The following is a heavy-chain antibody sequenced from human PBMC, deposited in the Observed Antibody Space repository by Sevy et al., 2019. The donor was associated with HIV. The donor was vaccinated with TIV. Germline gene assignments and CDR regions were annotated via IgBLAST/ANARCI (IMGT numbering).Heavy chain of an antibody. CDR3: ASTVSYGSGSYDAFDI. J-gene: IGHJ3*02. CDR1: GYRFTSYW. Sequence: GESLKISCKGSGYRFTSYWIAWVRQMPGKGLEWMGIIYPSDSDTTYSPSFQGQVTISVDKSISTAYLQWSSLKASDTARYYCASTVSYGSGSYDAFDIWGQGTMVTVSS. D-gene: IGHD3-10*01. V-gene: IGHV5-51*01. CDR2: IYPSDSDT.